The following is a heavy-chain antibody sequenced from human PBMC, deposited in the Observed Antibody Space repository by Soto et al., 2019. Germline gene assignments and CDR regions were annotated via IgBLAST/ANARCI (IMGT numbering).Heavy chain of an antibody. J-gene: IGHJ6*03. Sequence: QVQLVQSGAEVKKPGASVKVSCKASGYTFTSYDINWVRQATGQGLEWMGWMNPNSGNTGYAQKFQGRITMTRNTSISPAYMELSSLRSEDTAVYYCASLYSSSSTYHYMDVWGKGTTVTVSS. CDR2: MNPNSGNT. V-gene: IGHV1-8*01. CDR1: GYTFTSYD. CDR3: ASLYSSSSTYHYMDV. D-gene: IGHD6-6*01.